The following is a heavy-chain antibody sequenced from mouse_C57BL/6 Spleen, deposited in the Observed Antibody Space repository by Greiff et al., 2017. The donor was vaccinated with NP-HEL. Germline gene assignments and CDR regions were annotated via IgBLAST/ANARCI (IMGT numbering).Heavy chain of an antibody. CDR2: INYDGSST. Sequence: EVMLVESEGGLVQPGSSMKLSCTASGFTFSDYYMAWVRQVPEKGLEWVANINYDGSSTYYLDSLKSRFIISRDNAKNILYLQMSSLKSEDTATYYCARGSYYYGSSYVGHYYAMDYWGQGTSVTVSS. V-gene: IGHV5-16*01. CDR3: ARGSYYYGSSYVGHYYAMDY. J-gene: IGHJ4*01. CDR1: GFTFSDYY. D-gene: IGHD1-1*01.